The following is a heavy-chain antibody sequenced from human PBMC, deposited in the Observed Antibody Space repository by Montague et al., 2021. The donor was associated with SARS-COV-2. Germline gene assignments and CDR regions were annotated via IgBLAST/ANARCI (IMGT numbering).Heavy chain of an antibody. V-gene: IGHV6-1*01. Sequence: CAISGDSVSSNSAVWNWIRQSPSRGLEWLGRTYYRSKWYNDYAVSVKSRITINPDTSKNQFSLQLNSVTPEDTAVYYCARGLWFGELLYYYYYYGMDVWGQGTTVTVSS. CDR3: ARGLWFGELLYYYYYYGMDV. CDR2: TYYRSKWYN. J-gene: IGHJ6*02. CDR1: GDSVSSNSAV. D-gene: IGHD3-10*01.